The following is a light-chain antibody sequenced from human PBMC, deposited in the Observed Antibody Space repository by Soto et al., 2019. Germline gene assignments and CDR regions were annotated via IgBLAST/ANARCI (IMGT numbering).Light chain of an antibody. Sequence: SVLTQPASVSGSPGQSIPLSCTGTISDVGGYNFVSWYQQYPGKAPKLMICDVSNRPSGVSNRFSGSKSGNTASLTISGLQAEDEADYYCSSFTGSHYVFGTGTKVTVL. CDR3: SSFTGSHYV. CDR1: ISDVGGYNF. CDR2: DVS. J-gene: IGLJ1*01. V-gene: IGLV2-14*03.